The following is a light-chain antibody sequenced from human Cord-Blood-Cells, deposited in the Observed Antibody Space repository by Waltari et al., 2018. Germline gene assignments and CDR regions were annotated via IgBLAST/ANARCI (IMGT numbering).Light chain of an antibody. Sequence: DIQMTQSPSSLSPSVGDRVIITCRASQSISSYLNWYQQKPGKAPKPLIYAASSLQSGVPSRFSGSGSGTDFTLTISSLQPEDFATYYCQQSYSTPYTFGQGTKLEIK. J-gene: IGKJ2*01. CDR2: AAS. V-gene: IGKV1-39*01. CDR3: QQSYSTPYT. CDR1: QSISSY.